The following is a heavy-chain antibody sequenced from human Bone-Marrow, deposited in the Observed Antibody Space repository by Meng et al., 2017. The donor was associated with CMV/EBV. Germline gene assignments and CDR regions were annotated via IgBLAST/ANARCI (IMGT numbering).Heavy chain of an antibody. CDR3: ARGRKDY. CDR2: ISSSSSYI. J-gene: IGHJ4*02. V-gene: IGHV3-21*01. Sequence: GESLKISCAASGFTFSSYSMNWVRQAPGKGLEWVSSISSSSSYIYYADSVKGRFTISRDNAKNSLYLQMNSLRAEDTAVYYCARGRKDYWGQGTLVTVSS. CDR1: GFTFSSYS. D-gene: IGHD3-10*01.